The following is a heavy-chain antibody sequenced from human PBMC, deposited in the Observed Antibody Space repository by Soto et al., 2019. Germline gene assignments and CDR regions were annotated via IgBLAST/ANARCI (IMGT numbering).Heavy chain of an antibody. CDR1: GGSFSGYY. CDR3: ARLINSWNFFRPFDD. V-gene: IGHV4-34*01. D-gene: IGHD1-7*01. J-gene: IGHJ4*02. CDR2: INHSGST. Sequence: SETLSLTCAVYGGSFSGYYWSWIRQPPGKGLEWIGEINHSGSTNYNPSLKSRVTISVDTAKNQFSLKLSSVTAADTAVDYGARLINSWNFFRPFDDWGQGTLVTVSS.